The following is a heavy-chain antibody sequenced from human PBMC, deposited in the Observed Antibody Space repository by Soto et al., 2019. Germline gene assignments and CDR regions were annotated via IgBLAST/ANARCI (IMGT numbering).Heavy chain of an antibody. CDR1: GFTFSSYS. CDR3: ARDGREWLVWGGGTFDI. CDR2: ISSSSSTI. Sequence: HPGGSLRLSCAASGFTFSSYSMNWVRQAPGKGLEWVSYISSSSSTIYYADSVKGRFTISRDNAKNSLYLQMNSLRDEDTAVYYCARDGREWLVWGGGTFDIWGQGTMVTVSS. J-gene: IGHJ3*02. D-gene: IGHD6-19*01. V-gene: IGHV3-48*02.